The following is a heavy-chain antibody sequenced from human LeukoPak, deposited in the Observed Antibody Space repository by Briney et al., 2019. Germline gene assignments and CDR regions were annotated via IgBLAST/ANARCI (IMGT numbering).Heavy chain of an antibody. CDR2: INHSGST. CDR1: GGSFSGYY. Sequence: SGTLSLTCAVYGGSFSGYYWSWIRQPPGKGLEWIGEINHSGSTNYNPSLKSRVTISVDTSKSQFSLKLSSVTAADTAVYYCARSWELRSTFDYWGQGTLVTVSS. CDR3: ARSWELRSTFDY. V-gene: IGHV4-34*01. J-gene: IGHJ4*02. D-gene: IGHD1-26*01.